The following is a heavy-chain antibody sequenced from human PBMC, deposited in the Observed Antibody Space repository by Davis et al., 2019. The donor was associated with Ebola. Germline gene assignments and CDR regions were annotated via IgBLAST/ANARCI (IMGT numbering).Heavy chain of an antibody. Sequence: GESLKISCVASGFTFDDYAMHWVRQAPGKGLERVSGISWNSGSIGYADSVKGRFTISRDNAKNSLYLQMNSLRAEDTAVYYCATLAAADPGYYYYYGMDVWGQGTTVTVSS. CDR3: ATLAAADPGYYYYYGMDV. CDR1: GFTFDDYA. J-gene: IGHJ6*02. CDR2: ISWNSGSI. V-gene: IGHV3-9*01. D-gene: IGHD6-13*01.